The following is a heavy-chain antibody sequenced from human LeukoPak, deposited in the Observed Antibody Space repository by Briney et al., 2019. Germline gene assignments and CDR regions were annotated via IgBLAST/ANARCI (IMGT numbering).Heavy chain of an antibody. J-gene: IGHJ4*02. CDR1: GDTINSYY. D-gene: IGHD6-13*01. V-gene: IGHV4-59*07. CDR2: IYYSGST. CDR3: ARVTGYMTEDYFDD. Sequence: SDTLSLTCNVSGDTINSYYMSWMRQPPGKGLEWIGYIYYSGSTNYNPSLKRRSTISVDTSKNQFSLRLTSVTAADTAVYYCARVTGYMTEDYFDDWGQGTLITVSS.